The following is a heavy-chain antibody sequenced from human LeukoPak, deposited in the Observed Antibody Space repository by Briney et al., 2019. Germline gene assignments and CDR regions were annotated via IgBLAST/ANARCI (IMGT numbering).Heavy chain of an antibody. J-gene: IGHJ6*03. D-gene: IGHD6-6*01. V-gene: IGHV4-61*02. CDR1: GGSISSGSYY. CDR2: IYTSGST. Sequence: PSETLSLTCTVSGGSISSGSYYWSWIRQPAGKGLEWIGRIYTSGSTNYNPSLKSRVTISVDTSKNQFSLKLSSVTAADTAVYYCARDGEYSSSRYYYYYMDVWGKGTTVTVSS. CDR3: ARDGEYSSSRYYYYYMDV.